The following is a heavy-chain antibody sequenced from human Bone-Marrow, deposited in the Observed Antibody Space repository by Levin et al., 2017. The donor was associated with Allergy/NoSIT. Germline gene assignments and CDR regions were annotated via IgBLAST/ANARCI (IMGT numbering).Heavy chain of an antibody. Sequence: ASVKVSCKVSGNTLSEPSMHWVRQAPGKGLDWMGGFDPKDGQTNSAQKFQGRVTLTEDTSTDTAYMELSSLTSEDTAVYYCARLGWGSTSFDVWGQGTMVTVSS. V-gene: IGHV1-24*01. J-gene: IGHJ3*01. D-gene: IGHD6-19*01. CDR1: GNTLSEPS. CDR2: FDPKDGQT. CDR3: ARLGWGSTSFDV.